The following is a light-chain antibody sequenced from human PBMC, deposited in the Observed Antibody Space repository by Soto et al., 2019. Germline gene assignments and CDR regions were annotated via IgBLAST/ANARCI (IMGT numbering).Light chain of an antibody. J-gene: IGLJ1*01. CDR1: SSDLGAYNF. CDR3: SSYTTRRTYV. CDR2: EVS. V-gene: IGLV2-14*01. Sequence: QSALTQPASVSVSPGQSITISCTGTSSDLGAYNFVSWYQQYPGEAPKLIIYEVSNRPSGVTTRFSGSKSGNTASLTVSGLQTEDEADYHCSSYTTRRTYVFGTGTKVTVL.